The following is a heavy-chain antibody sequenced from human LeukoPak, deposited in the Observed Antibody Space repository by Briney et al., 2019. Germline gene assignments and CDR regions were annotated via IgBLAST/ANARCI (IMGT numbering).Heavy chain of an antibody. D-gene: IGHD1-20*01. Sequence: SETLSLTCAVYGGSFSGYYWSWIRQPPGKGLEWIGEINHSGSTNYNPSLKSRVTISVDTSKNRFSLKLSSVTAADTAVYYCARAGNNWNDTNWFDPWGQGTLVTVSS. CDR1: GGSFSGYY. V-gene: IGHV4-34*01. CDR2: INHSGST. J-gene: IGHJ5*02. CDR3: ARAGNNWNDTNWFDP.